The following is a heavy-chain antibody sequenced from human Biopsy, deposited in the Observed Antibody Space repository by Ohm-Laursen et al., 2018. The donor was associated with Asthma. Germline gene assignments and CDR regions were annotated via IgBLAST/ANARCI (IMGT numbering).Heavy chain of an antibody. V-gene: IGHV4-31*03. Sequence: TLSLTCPVSGGSINIGDYYWSWIRQHPVKGLEWIGHIHYSGSTYHNPSLKSRVSISLDTSKNQFSLSLTSVTAADTAVYYCARTTYGHDGFDHWGQGTLVTVSS. CDR2: IHYSGST. CDR1: GGSINIGDYY. CDR3: ARTTYGHDGFDH. D-gene: IGHD4-17*01. J-gene: IGHJ5*02.